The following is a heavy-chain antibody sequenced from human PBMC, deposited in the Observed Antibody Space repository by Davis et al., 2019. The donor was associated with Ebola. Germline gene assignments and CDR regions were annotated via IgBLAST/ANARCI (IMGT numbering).Heavy chain of an antibody. V-gene: IGHV3-74*01. CDR3: ARGDFWSGYYTGNYYYGMDV. CDR2: INSDGSST. J-gene: IGHJ6*04. Sequence: GESLKISCAASGFTFSSYWMHWVRQAPGKGLVWVSRINSDGSSTSYADSVKGRFTISRDNAKNTLYLQMNSLRAEDTAVYYCARGDFWSGYYTGNYYYGMDVWGKGTTVTVSS. D-gene: IGHD3-3*01. CDR1: GFTFSSYW.